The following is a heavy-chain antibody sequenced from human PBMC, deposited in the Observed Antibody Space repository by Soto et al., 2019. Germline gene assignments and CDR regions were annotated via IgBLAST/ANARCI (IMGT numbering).Heavy chain of an antibody. D-gene: IGHD1-1*01. V-gene: IGHV3-23*01. Sequence: EVQLLDSGGGLVQPGGSLRLSCAASGFTFNNYAMSWVRQAPGKGLEWVSLLSGSSGNTYYADSVKGRFTISRDNSKNTLYLQMNTLRAEDTAVYYCAKALSVEPNNYYHYYMDVWGKGTTVTVSS. J-gene: IGHJ6*03. CDR3: AKALSVEPNNYYHYYMDV. CDR2: LSGSSGNT. CDR1: GFTFNNYA.